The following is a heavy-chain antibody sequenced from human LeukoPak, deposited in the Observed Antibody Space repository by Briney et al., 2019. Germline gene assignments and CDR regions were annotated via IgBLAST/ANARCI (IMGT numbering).Heavy chain of an antibody. Sequence: ASVKVSCKASGGTFSSYAISWVRQAPGQGLEWMGGIIPIFGTANYAQRFQGRVTITADESTSTAYMELSSLRSEDTAVYYCARSPVDGSSGYYYYYYMDVWGKGTTVTISS. V-gene: IGHV1-69*13. D-gene: IGHD3-22*01. CDR3: ARSPVDGSSGYYYYYYMDV. CDR1: GGTFSSYA. J-gene: IGHJ6*03. CDR2: IIPIFGTA.